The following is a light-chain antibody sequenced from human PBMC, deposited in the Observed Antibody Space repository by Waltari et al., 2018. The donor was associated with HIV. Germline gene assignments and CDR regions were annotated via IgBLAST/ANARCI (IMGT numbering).Light chain of an antibody. V-gene: IGLV1-47*01. CDR1: DSNIGRAY. CDR2: DND. J-gene: IGLJ2*01. CDR3: ASYDLDMSNLL. Sequence: QSVLTQPPSASGTAGQRVPISCSGRDSNIGRAYIYWYQQVPGAAPRLLIYDNDQRPSGVPARFSGSKSGTSGSLVISGLRSEDEANYYCASYDLDMSNLLFGGGTAVTVL.